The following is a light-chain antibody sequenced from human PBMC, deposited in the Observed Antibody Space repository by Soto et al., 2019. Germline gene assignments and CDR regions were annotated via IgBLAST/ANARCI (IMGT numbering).Light chain of an antibody. CDR2: GAS. Sequence: EIVLTQSPGTLSLSLVERATLCCRPSHVLINNIYLAWYQQKPGQAPRLLIYGASSRATGIPNRLSGSGSGTDFTLSISSLQPEDFETYYCQQSYSTPWTFGQGTKVDIK. V-gene: IGKV3-20*01. J-gene: IGKJ1*01. CDR3: QQSYSTPWT. CDR1: HVLINNIY.